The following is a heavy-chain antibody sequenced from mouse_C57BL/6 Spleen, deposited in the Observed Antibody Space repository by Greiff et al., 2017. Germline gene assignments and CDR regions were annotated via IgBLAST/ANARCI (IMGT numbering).Heavy chain of an antibody. V-gene: IGHV1-64*01. CDR1: GYTFTSYW. CDR2: IHPNSGST. D-gene: IGHD2-4*01. Sequence: QVQLQQPGAELVKPGASVKLSCKASGYTFTSYWMHWVKQRPGQGLEWIGMIHPNSGSTNYNEKFKSKAKLTVDKSSSTAYMQLSSLTSEDSAVYYCARSYDYDETWFAYWGQGTLVTVSA. J-gene: IGHJ3*01. CDR3: ARSYDYDETWFAY.